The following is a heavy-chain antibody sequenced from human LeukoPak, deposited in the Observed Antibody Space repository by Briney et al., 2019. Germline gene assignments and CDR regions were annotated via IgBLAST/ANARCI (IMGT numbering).Heavy chain of an antibody. CDR3: AKPSRPNSWYYYYMDV. V-gene: IGHV3-23*01. Sequence: PGGSLRLSCATSGFTFSSYWMSWVRQAPGKGLEWVSAISGSGGSTYYADSVKGRFTTSRDNSKNTLYLQMNSLRAEDTAVYYCAKPSRPNSWYYYYMDVWGKGTTVTISS. D-gene: IGHD6-13*01. J-gene: IGHJ6*03. CDR2: ISGSGGST. CDR1: GFTFSSYW.